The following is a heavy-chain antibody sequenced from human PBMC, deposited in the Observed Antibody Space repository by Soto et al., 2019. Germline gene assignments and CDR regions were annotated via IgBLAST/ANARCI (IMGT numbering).Heavy chain of an antibody. D-gene: IGHD3-9*01. CDR1: GYSFTSYW. Sequence: PGESLKISCKGSGYSFTSYWIGWVRQMPGKGLEWMGIIYPGDSDTRYSPSFQGQVTISADKSISTAYLQWSSLKASDTAMYYCARQTGGLDYDILTGYYNTYYFDYWGQGTLVTVSS. V-gene: IGHV5-51*01. CDR3: ARQTGGLDYDILTGYYNTYYFDY. J-gene: IGHJ4*02. CDR2: IYPGDSDT.